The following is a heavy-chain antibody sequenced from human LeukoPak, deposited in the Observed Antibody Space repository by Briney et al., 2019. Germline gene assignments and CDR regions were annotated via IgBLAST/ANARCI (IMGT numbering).Heavy chain of an antibody. CDR3: ARGSRRVYCSGGSCYPPFDY. CDR1: GGSFSGYY. J-gene: IGHJ4*02. CDR2: INHSGST. V-gene: IGHV4-34*01. Sequence: SETLSLTCAVYGGSFSGYYWSWIRQPPGKGLEWIGEINHSGSTNYNPSLKSRVTISVDTSKNQFSLKLSSVTAADTAVYYCARGSRRVYCSGGSCYPPFDYWGQGTLVTVSS. D-gene: IGHD2-15*01.